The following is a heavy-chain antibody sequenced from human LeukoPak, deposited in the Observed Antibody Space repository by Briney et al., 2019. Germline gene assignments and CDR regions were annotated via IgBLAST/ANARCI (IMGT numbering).Heavy chain of an antibody. D-gene: IGHD5-18*01. V-gene: IGHV4-30-4*01. Sequence: SETQSLTCTVSGGSISSGDYYWSWIRQPPGKGLEWIGYIYYSGSTYYNPSLKSRVTISVDTSKNQFSLKLSSVTAADTAVYYCARDRYSYGFDYWGQGTLVTVSS. CDR3: ARDRYSYGFDY. CDR2: IYYSGST. CDR1: GGSISSGDYY. J-gene: IGHJ4*02.